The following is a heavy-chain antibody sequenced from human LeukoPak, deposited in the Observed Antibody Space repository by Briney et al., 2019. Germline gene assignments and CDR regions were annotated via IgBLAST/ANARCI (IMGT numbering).Heavy chain of an antibody. CDR1: GFTVSSYY. CDR2: IYSGGST. D-gene: IGHD6-19*01. V-gene: IGHV3-53*01. Sequence: PGGSLRLSCAASGFTVSSYYMSWVRQAPGKGLEWVSVIYSGGSTYYADSVKGRFTISRDNSKNTLYLQMNSLRAEDTAVYYCAREAGAFSLGYWGQGTLVTVSS. J-gene: IGHJ4*02. CDR3: AREAGAFSLGY.